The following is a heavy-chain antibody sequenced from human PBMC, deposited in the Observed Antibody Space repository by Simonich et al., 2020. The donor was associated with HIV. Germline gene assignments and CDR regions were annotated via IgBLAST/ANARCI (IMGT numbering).Heavy chain of an antibody. CDR1: GFSFSSYA. CDR3: ARGGIAAAGTGWHFDL. V-gene: IGHV3-30*07. J-gene: IGHJ2*01. Sequence: QVQLVESGGGVVQPGRSLRLSCAASGFSFSSYARDWVRQAPGKGLERVAVISYDGRNKYYADSVKGRFTISRDNSKNTLYVQMNSLRAEDTAVYSCARGGIAAAGTGWHFDLWGRGTLVTVSS. D-gene: IGHD6-13*01. CDR2: ISYDGRNK.